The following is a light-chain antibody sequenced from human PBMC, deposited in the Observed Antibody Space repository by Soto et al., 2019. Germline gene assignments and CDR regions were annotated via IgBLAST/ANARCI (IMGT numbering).Light chain of an antibody. Sequence: EKVMTQSPATLSMSPGERATLSCRASQNINTYLAWYQQKPGQAPRLLIYGASTRATGIPARFSGSGSGTEFTLNICSLQSEDFAVYYCQQYTNWPSWTFGQGTKVEIK. V-gene: IGKV3-15*01. CDR1: QNINTY. J-gene: IGKJ1*01. CDR2: GAS. CDR3: QQYTNWPSWT.